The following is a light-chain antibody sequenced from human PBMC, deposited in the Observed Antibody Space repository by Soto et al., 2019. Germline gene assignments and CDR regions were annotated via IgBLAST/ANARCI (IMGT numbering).Light chain of an antibody. Sequence: EILFTQSPGTLSLSPGERATLSCRASQSASSSYLAWYQQKPGQAPRLLIYGASSRATGIPDRFSGSGSGTDFTLTISRLEPEDFAVYYCQQYGSSPPITFGQGTRLEI. J-gene: IGKJ5*01. CDR1: QSASSSY. CDR2: GAS. V-gene: IGKV3-20*01. CDR3: QQYGSSPPIT.